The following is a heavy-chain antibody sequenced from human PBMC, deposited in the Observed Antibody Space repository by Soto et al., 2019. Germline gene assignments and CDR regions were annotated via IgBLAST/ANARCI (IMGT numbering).Heavy chain of an antibody. CDR2: ITTSSAYI. J-gene: IGHJ5*02. Sequence: EVQLVESGGGLVKPGGSLRLSCAASGFTFNTYDMNWVRQAPGKGLEWVSSITTSSAYIYYADSLKGRITISRANAKNSRFLQMNSLRAEDTAVYYCVRSGTARLLRHSWFDTWGQGTLVTVSS. V-gene: IGHV3-21*01. CDR1: GFTFNTYD. D-gene: IGHD2-21*01. CDR3: VRSGTARLLRHSWFDT.